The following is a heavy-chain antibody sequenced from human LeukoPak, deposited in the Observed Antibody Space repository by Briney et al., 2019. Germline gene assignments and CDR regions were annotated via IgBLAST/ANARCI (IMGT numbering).Heavy chain of an antibody. J-gene: IGHJ4*02. CDR1: SGSIDNYY. D-gene: IGHD3-16*01. CDR3: ARDLELGY. Sequence: PSETLSLTCTVSSGSIDNYYRSWIRQPPGEGLEWIGHILYSGTTSYTPSLKSRVTISLDTSKKQFSLKLTSVTAADTAVYYCARDLELGYWGQGILVTVSS. CDR2: ILYSGTT. V-gene: IGHV4-59*01.